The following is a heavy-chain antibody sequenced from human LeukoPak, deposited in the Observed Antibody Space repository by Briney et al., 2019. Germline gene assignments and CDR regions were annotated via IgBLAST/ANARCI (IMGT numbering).Heavy chain of an antibody. CDR2: ISDSGNTI. CDR3: ARSTLPGRSGRTEFFQH. Sequence: AGGSLRLSCAASGFTFSNYYMTWIRQAPGKGLQWISFISDSGNTIYYADSVEGRFTISRDNAKNSLYLQMHSLKAEDTAMYYCARSTLPGRSGRTEFFQHWGQGTLVTVSS. D-gene: IGHD6-19*01. V-gene: IGHV3-11*01. CDR1: GFTFSNYY. J-gene: IGHJ1*01.